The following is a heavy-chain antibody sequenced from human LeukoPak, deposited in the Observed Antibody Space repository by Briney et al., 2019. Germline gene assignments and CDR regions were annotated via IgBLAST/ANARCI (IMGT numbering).Heavy chain of an antibody. CDR2: ITGGGSTI. CDR1: GXSFSTYS. J-gene: IGHJ4*02. Sequence: GGSLRLSCAASGXSFSTYSMNWVRQAPGKGLEWVSYITGGGSTIYYADSVKGRFTVSRDNAQNSLFLQMDSLRDEDTAVYYCARRGYFDFWGQGTLVTVSS. V-gene: IGHV3-48*02. CDR3: ARRGYFDF. D-gene: IGHD5-12*01.